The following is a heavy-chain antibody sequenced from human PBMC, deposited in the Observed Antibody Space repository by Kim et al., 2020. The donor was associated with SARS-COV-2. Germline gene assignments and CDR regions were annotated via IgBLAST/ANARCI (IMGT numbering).Heavy chain of an antibody. Sequence: GGSLRLSCAASGFTFSSYAMSWVRQAPGKGLEWVSGFSGGGGSTHYADAVKGRFTISSDVSKNTVYLQLNSLRVEDAAVYYCAKVWRANGDYQSFDSWGQGTLVTVSS. J-gene: IGHJ4*02. V-gene: IGHV3-23*01. CDR1: GFTFSSYA. CDR3: AKVWRANGDYQSFDS. D-gene: IGHD4-17*01. CDR2: FSGGGGST.